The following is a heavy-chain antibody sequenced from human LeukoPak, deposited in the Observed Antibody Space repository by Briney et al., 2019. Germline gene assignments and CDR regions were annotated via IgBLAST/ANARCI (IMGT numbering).Heavy chain of an antibody. Sequence: SVKVSCKASGYTFTSYDINWVRQATGQGLEWMGWMNPNSGNTGYAQKFQGRVTMTRNASISTAYMELSSLRSEDTAVYYCARGPFYYDSSGYGYYYYYMDVWGKGTTVTVSS. CDR1: GYTFTSYD. CDR3: ARGPFYYDSSGYGYYYYYMDV. CDR2: MNPNSGNT. J-gene: IGHJ6*03. V-gene: IGHV1-8*01. D-gene: IGHD3-22*01.